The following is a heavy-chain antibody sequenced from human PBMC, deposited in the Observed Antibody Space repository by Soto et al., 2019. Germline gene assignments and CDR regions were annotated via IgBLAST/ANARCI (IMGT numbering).Heavy chain of an antibody. Sequence: SGPTLVNPTQTLTLTCTVSGFSLSASGEGVGWIRQPPGKALEWLGVLYWHDNTRYTRHSPSLKNRLAITEDTSKNQVVLTLTNMDPVDTATYFCARRYDFWTGYYFLSYFDYWGQGVLVTVSS. CDR2: LYWHDNT. CDR3: ARRYDFWTGYYFLSYFDY. D-gene: IGHD3-3*01. CDR1: GFSLSASGEG. J-gene: IGHJ4*02. V-gene: IGHV2-5*01.